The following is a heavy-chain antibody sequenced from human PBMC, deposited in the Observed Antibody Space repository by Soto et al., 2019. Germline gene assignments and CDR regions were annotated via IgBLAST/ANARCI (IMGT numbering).Heavy chain of an antibody. CDR1: GFTFSSYG. V-gene: IGHV3-23*01. D-gene: IGHD6-13*01. CDR2: IGGSGGTT. Sequence: VQLLESGGGLVQPGGSLRLSCAASGFTFSSYGMSWVRQAPGHGLEWVSAIGGSGGTTYYADSVKGRFTISRDNSKNTLYLQMNSLRVEDTAIYYCAKIITAVGTAYWGQGTLVTVSS. CDR3: AKIITAVGTAY. J-gene: IGHJ4*02.